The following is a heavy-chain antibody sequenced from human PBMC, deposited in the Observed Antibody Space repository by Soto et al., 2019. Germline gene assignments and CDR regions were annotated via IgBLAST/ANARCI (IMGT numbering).Heavy chain of an antibody. D-gene: IGHD6-13*01. V-gene: IGHV3-11*01. CDR3: AGVRVDKIAAAGRLDAFYI. CDR2: ISSSGSTI. Sequence: QVQLVESGGGLVKPGGSLRLSCAASGFTFSDYYMSWIRQAPGKGLEWVSYISSSGSTIYYADSVKGRFTISRDNAKNSMYLQMNGLSAEDTAVYYCAGVRVDKIAAAGRLDAFYIWGQGTIVTVSS. J-gene: IGHJ3*02. CDR1: GFTFSDYY.